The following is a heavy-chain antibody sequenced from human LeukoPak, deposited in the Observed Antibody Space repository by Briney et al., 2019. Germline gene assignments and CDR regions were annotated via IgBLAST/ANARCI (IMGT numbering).Heavy chain of an antibody. CDR3: ASGASDYYGSAWFDP. J-gene: IGHJ5*02. CDR1: GFTFSSYA. CDR2: ISGSGGST. V-gene: IGHV3-23*01. Sequence: GGSLRLSCAASGFTFSSYAMSWVRQAPGKGLEWVSAISGSGGSTYYADSVKGRFTISRDNSKNTLYLQMNSLRAEDTAVYYCASGASDYYGSAWFDPWGQGTLVTVSS. D-gene: IGHD3-10*01.